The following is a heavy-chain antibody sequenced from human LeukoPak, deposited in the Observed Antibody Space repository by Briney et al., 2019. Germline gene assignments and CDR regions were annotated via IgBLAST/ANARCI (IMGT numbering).Heavy chain of an antibody. CDR2: ISGSGDSA. CDR3: AKNDDSSGYPDYFDY. D-gene: IGHD3-22*01. CDR1: GFTFSSYA. V-gene: IGHV3-23*01. Sequence: GGSLRLSCAASGFTFSSYAMSWVRQAPGKGLEWVSAISGSGDSAYYADSVKGRFTISRDNSKNTLYLQMNSLRAEDTAVYYCAKNDDSSGYPDYFDYWGQGTLVTVSS. J-gene: IGHJ4*02.